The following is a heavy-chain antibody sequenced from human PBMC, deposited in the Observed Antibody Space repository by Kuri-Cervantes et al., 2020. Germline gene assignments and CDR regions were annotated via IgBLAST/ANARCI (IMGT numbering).Heavy chain of an antibody. Sequence: GGSLRLSCAASGFTFSSYAMHWVRQAPGKGLERVAVISYDGSNKYYADSVKGRFTISRDNSKNTLYLQMNSLRAEDTAVYYCAREDGGSIWGQGTLVTVSS. D-gene: IGHD1-26*01. CDR1: GFTFSSYA. CDR2: ISYDGSNK. CDR3: AREDGGSI. V-gene: IGHV3-30-3*01. J-gene: IGHJ4*02.